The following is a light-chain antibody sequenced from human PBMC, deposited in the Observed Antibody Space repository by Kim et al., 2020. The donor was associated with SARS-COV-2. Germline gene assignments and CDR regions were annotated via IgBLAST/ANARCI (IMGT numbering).Light chain of an antibody. V-gene: IGLV3-9*01. CDR2: RDS. CDR3: QVRDSSTAV. J-gene: IGLJ3*02. Sequence: VAQGQTARIACGGSNIGRKNVHWYQQKPGKAPVLVIYRDSNRPAGIHEGFSGSNSGNTATLTISRAKAGDEADYYCQVRDSSTAVFGGGTQLTVL. CDR1: NIGRKN.